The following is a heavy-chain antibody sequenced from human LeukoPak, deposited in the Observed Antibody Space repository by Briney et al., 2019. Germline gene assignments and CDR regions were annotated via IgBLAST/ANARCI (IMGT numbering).Heavy chain of an antibody. Sequence: PGGSLRLSCEASGFTFNSYAMSWVRQAPGKGLEWVSTIGGGGENTYYADSVKGRFTISRDNSKNTLYLQMNSLRAEDTAVYFCAKVLTGSQDYWGQGTPVTVSS. V-gene: IGHV3-23*01. J-gene: IGHJ4*02. D-gene: IGHD7-27*01. CDR2: IGGGGENT. CDR1: GFTFNSYA. CDR3: AKVLTGSQDY.